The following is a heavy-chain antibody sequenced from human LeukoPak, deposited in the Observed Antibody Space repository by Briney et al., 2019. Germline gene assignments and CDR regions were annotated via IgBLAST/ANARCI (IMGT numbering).Heavy chain of an antibody. J-gene: IGHJ4*02. D-gene: IGHD6-19*01. CDR3: ALLGKSGWYTEGDY. CDR2: IYYSGST. Sequence: SETLSLTCTVSGGSISSSSYYWGWIRQPPGKGLEWIGSIYYSGSTYYNPSLKSRVTISVDTSKNQFSLKLSSVTAADTAVYYCALLGKSGWYTEGDYWGQGTLVTVSS. V-gene: IGHV4-39*01. CDR1: GGSISSSSYY.